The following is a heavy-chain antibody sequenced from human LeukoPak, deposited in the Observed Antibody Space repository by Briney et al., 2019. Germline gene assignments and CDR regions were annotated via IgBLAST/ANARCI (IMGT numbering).Heavy chain of an antibody. V-gene: IGHV1-46*01. J-gene: IGHJ4*02. D-gene: IGHD2-15*01. CDR1: GYTFPSYY. Sequence: ASVKVSCKASGYTFPSYYMHWVRQAPGQGLEWMGIINPSGGSTSYAQKFQGRVTMTRDTSTSTVYMELSSLRSEDTAVYYCARDWGGDIVVVVAAQPVFDYWGQGTLVTVSS. CDR2: INPSGGST. CDR3: ARDWGGDIVVVVAAQPVFDY.